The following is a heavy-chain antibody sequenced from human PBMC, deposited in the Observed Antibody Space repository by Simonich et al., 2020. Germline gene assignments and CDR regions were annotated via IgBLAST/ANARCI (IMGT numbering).Heavy chain of an antibody. Sequence: QVQLQESGPGLVKPSETLSLTCAVSGYSISSGYYWGWIRQPPGKGLEWIGSIYHSESTYYNPPLKSRVTISVDTSKNQFSLKLSSVTAADTAVYYCARDPGLTGTTSWFDPWGQGTLVTVSS. CDR3: ARDPGLTGTTSWFDP. CDR2: IYHSEST. CDR1: GYSISSGYY. J-gene: IGHJ5*02. D-gene: IGHD1-1*01. V-gene: IGHV4-38-2*02.